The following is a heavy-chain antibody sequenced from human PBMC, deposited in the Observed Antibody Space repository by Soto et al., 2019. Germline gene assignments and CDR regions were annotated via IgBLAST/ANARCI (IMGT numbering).Heavy chain of an antibody. Sequence: PGGSLRLSCAASGFTFSSYSMNWVRQAPGKGLEWVSSISSSSSYIYYADSVKGRFTISRDNAKNSLYLQMNSLRAEDTAVYHCAGQRIATPSNWFDPWGQGTLVTVSS. CDR3: AGQRIATPSNWFDP. D-gene: IGHD6-6*01. CDR1: GFTFSSYS. V-gene: IGHV3-21*01. CDR2: ISSSSSYI. J-gene: IGHJ5*02.